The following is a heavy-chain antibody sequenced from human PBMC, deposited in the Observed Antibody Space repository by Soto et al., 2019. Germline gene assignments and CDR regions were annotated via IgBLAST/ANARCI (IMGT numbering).Heavy chain of an antibody. J-gene: IGHJ4*02. CDR2: INPSGGT. Sequence: QVQLVQSGAEVKKPGASVKVSCKASGYTFTDYYMSWVRQAPGQGLEWMGIINPSGGTTYSQKLQGRITMTRDTSTSTFYMELSSLKSDDTAVYYCAIGGEFWSAYRKYFDFWGQGTLVSVSS. CDR3: AIGGEFWSAYRKYFDF. D-gene: IGHD3-3*01. V-gene: IGHV1-46*01. CDR1: GYTFTDYY.